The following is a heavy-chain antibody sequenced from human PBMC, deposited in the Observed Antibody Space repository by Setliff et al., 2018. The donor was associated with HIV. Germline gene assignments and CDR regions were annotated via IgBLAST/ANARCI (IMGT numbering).Heavy chain of an antibody. CDR2: VHNSGGT. Sequence: PSETLSLTCTVSGGSISTNSYYWGWIRQSPGKGLEWVGNVHNSGGTNYNPSLKSRVSISVDTSKNLFSLNVNSVTAPDTAVYYCVRHTRDTSLAHYYYYIDVWGKGTTVTVSS. CDR1: GGSISTNSYY. V-gene: IGHV4-39*01. D-gene: IGHD5-18*01. CDR3: VRHTRDTSLAHYYYYIDV. J-gene: IGHJ6*03.